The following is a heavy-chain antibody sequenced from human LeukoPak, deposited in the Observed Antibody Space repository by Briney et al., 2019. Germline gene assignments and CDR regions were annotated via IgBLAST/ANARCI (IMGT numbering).Heavy chain of an antibody. CDR2: THSSGNI. CDR3: ARHYIGYCTNGVCYRDY. J-gene: IGHJ4*02. V-gene: IGHV4-4*07. CDR1: GGSMSGYY. Sequence: PSETLSLTCSVSGGSMSGYYWSWIRQPAGEGLQWIANTHSSGNINYNPSLKSRVTMSVDTSKNQFSLKLSSVTAADTAVYYCARHYIGYCTNGVCYRDYWGQGTLVTVSS. D-gene: IGHD2-8*01.